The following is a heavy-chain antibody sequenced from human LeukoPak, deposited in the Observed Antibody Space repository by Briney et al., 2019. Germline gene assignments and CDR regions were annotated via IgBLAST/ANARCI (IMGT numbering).Heavy chain of an antibody. V-gene: IGHV3-23*01. CDR2: ISGSGGST. D-gene: IGHD3-22*01. CDR3: ARDNYYDSSGGLDY. J-gene: IGHJ4*02. Sequence: LAGGSLRLSCAASGFTFSSYAMSWVRQAPGKGLEWVSAISGSGGSTYYADSVKGRFTISRDNSKNTLYLQMNSLRAEDTAVYYCARDNYYDSSGGLDYWGQGTLVTVSS. CDR1: GFTFSSYA.